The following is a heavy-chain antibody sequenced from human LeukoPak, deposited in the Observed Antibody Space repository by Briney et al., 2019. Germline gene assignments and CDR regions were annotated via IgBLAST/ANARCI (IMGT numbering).Heavy chain of an antibody. J-gene: IGHJ3*02. CDR1: GFTFSSYS. Sequence: PGGSLRLSCAASGFTFSSYSMNWVRQAPGKGLEWVSSISSSSSYIYYADSVRGRFTISRDNAKNSLYLQMNSLRAEDTAVYYCARDGVPAAIGNAFDIWGQGTMVTVSS. D-gene: IGHD2-2*01. CDR2: ISSSSSYI. CDR3: ARDGVPAAIGNAFDI. V-gene: IGHV3-21*01.